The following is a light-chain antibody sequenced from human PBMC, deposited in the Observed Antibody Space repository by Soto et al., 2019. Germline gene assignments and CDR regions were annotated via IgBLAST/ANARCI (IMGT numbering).Light chain of an antibody. CDR2: GNI. CDR1: SSNIGAGYD. CDR3: QSYDTSLSGPVI. Sequence: QSVLTQPPSVSGAPGQRVTISCTGSSSNIGAGYDVHWYQQLPGTAPKLLIYGNINRPSGVPERFSGSKSGTSASLAITGLQAEDEADYYCQSYDTSLSGPVIFGGGTQLTVL. V-gene: IGLV1-40*01. J-gene: IGLJ2*01.